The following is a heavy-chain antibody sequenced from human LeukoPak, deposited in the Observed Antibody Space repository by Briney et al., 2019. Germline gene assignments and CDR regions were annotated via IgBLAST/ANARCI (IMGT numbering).Heavy chain of an antibody. D-gene: IGHD5-12*01. Sequence: GGSLRLSCAASGFTFSSYSMNWVRRAPGKGLEWVSYISSSSSTIYYADSVKGRFTISRDNAKNSLYLQMNSLRAEDTAVYYCAGGPRGYSGYDSVYFDYWGQGTLVTVSS. CDR3: AGGPRGYSGYDSVYFDY. J-gene: IGHJ4*02. V-gene: IGHV3-48*01. CDR2: ISSSSSTI. CDR1: GFTFSSYS.